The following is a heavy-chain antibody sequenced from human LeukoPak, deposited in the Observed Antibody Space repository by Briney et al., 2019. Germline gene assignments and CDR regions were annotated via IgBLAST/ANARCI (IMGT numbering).Heavy chain of an antibody. CDR2: IYTSGST. CDR3: ARDVGSIDY. D-gene: IGHD3-10*01. Sequence: SETLSLTCTVSGGSISSGSYYWSWIRQPAGKGLEWIGRIYTSGSTNYNPSLKSRVTISVDTSKNQFSLKLSSVTAADTAVYYCARDVGSIDYWGQGTLVTVSS. J-gene: IGHJ4*02. CDR1: GGSISSGSYY. V-gene: IGHV4-61*02.